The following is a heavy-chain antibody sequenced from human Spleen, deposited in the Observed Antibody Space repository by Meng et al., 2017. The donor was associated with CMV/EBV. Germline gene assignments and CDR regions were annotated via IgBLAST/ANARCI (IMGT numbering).Heavy chain of an antibody. V-gene: IGHV4-30-4*08. D-gene: IGHD4-17*01. CDR1: GGSISSGDYY. Sequence: SETLSLTCTVSGGSISSGDYYWSWIRQPPGKGLEWIGYIYYSGSTYYNPSLKSRVTISVDTSKNQFSLKLSSVTAADTAVYYCARLTTKGYYYYYGMDVWGQGTTVTVSS. J-gene: IGHJ6*02. CDR2: IYYSGST. CDR3: ARLTTKGYYYYYGMDV.